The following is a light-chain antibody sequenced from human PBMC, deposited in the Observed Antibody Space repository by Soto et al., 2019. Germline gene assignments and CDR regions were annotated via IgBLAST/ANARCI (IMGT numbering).Light chain of an antibody. Sequence: EIVMTQSAATLSVSPGERATLSCRASQSVSSNLAWYQQKPGQAPRLPIYGASTRATGIPARFSGSGSGTKFTLTISSLQSEDFAFYSCQHYNTGPRTFGKGTKV. CDR1: QSVSSN. V-gene: IGKV3-15*01. CDR3: QHYNTGPRT. CDR2: GAS. J-gene: IGKJ1*01.